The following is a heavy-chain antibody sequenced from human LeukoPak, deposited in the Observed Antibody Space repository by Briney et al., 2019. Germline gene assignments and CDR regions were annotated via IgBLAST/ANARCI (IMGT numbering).Heavy chain of an antibody. CDR1: GFTFSDYG. J-gene: IGHJ4*02. CDR3: AKRGYDTTGYWDYFDS. D-gene: IGHD3-22*01. Sequence: TGGSPRLSCAASGFTFSDYGMYWVRQAPGKGLEWVALIFYDGSRQYYVDSVKGRFTVSRDNAKNTLYLHMSNLRAEDTAVYYCAKRGYDTTGYWDYFDSWGQGTLVTVSS. V-gene: IGHV3-33*06. CDR2: IFYDGSRQ.